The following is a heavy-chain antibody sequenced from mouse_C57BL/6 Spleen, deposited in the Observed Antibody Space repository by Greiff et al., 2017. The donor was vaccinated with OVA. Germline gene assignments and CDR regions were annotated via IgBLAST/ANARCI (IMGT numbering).Heavy chain of an antibody. CDR1: GFNIKDYY. CDR3: TRESGSSYWHWYFEG. CDR2: IDPEDGDT. D-gene: IGHD1-1*01. J-gene: IGHJ1*03. Sequence: EVQLQQSGAELVRPGASVKLSCTASGFNIKDYYMHWVKQRPEQGLEWIGRIDPEDGDTEYTPKFQGKATMTADTSSNTAYLQLSSLTSEDTAVYYCTRESGSSYWHWYFEGWGTGITVTFAS. V-gene: IGHV14-1*01.